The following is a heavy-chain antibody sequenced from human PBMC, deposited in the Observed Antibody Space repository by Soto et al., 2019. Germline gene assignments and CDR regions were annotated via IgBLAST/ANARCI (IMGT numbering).Heavy chain of an antibody. J-gene: IGHJ5*02. CDR1: GFTFSSYS. CDR3: ARDAPYSSGWYGNWFDP. D-gene: IGHD6-19*01. V-gene: IGHV3-48*02. CDR2: ISSSSSTR. Sequence: GGSLRLSCAASGFTFSSYSMNWVRQAPGKGLEWVSYISSSSSTRYYADSVKGRFTISRDNAKNSLYLQMNSLRDEDTAVYYCARDAPYSSGWYGNWFDPWGQGTLVTVSS.